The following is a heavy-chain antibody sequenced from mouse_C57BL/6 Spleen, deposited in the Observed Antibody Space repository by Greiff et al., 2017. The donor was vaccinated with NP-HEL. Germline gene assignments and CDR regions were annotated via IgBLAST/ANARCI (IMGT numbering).Heavy chain of an antibody. CDR1: GFTFSDYG. V-gene: IGHV5-17*01. CDR2: ISSGSSTI. D-gene: IGHD1-1*01. J-gene: IGHJ1*03. Sequence: EVKLVESGGGLVKPGGSLKLSCAASGFTFSDYGMHWVRQAPEKGLEWVAYISSGSSTIYYADTVKGRFTISRDNAKNTLFLQMTSLRSEDTAMYYCARPQVVATRYFDVWGTGTTVTVSS. CDR3: ARPQVVATRYFDV.